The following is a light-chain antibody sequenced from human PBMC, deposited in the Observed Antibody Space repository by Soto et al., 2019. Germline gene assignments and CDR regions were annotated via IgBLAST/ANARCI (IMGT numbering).Light chain of an antibody. CDR3: QQYNSPWT. V-gene: IGKV1-5*03. Sequence: DIQMTQSPSTLSASVGDRVTITCRASQSISSWLAWYQQKPGKAPKLLIYKASSLESVVPSRFSGSGSGTADTLTISSMHPDDFATYYCQQYNSPWTFGQGTKVEIK. CDR2: KAS. CDR1: QSISSW. J-gene: IGKJ1*01.